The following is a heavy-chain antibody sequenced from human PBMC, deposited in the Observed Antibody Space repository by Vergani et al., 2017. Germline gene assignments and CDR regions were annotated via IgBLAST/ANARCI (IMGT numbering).Heavy chain of an antibody. D-gene: IGHD5-18*01. CDR2: ISGSGGST. V-gene: IGHV3-23*01. J-gene: IGHJ4*02. CDR1: GFTFSSYA. Sequence: EVQLLESGGGLVQPGGSLRLSCAASGFTFSSYAMNWVRQAPGKGLEGVSAISGSGGSTYYAASVKGRFTISRDNSKNTLYLQMNSLRAEDTAVYYCTKSTAMIRGPVGYWGQGTLVTVSS. CDR3: TKSTAMIRGPVGY.